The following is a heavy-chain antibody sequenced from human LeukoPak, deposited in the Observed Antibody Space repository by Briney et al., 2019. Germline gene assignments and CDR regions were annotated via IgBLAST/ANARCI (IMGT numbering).Heavy chain of an antibody. Sequence: SETLSLTCTVSGYSISSGYYWGWIRQPPGKGLEWIGSIYHSGSTYYNPSLKSRVTISVDTSKNQFSLKLSSVTAADTAVYYCATTVTTILAGLFDYWGQGTLVTVSS. V-gene: IGHV4-38-2*02. CDR1: GYSISSGYY. CDR3: ATTVTTILAGLFDY. CDR2: IYHSGST. J-gene: IGHJ4*02. D-gene: IGHD4-17*01.